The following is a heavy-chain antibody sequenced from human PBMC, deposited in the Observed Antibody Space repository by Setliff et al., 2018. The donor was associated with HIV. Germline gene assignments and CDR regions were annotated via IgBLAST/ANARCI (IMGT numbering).Heavy chain of an antibody. D-gene: IGHD3-3*01. V-gene: IGHV4-39*01. Sequence: SETLSLTCTVSGGSISSNIYFWGWIRQPPGKGLEWIGSIFYSGITYYNPSLKSRATISVDTSKNQFSLNLTSVTAADTAVYYCARSKTFYDFWGGYYTHGAFKIWGLGTMVTVS. CDR1: GGSISSNIYF. J-gene: IGHJ3*02. CDR2: IFYSGIT. CDR3: ARSKTFYDFWGGYYTHGAFKI.